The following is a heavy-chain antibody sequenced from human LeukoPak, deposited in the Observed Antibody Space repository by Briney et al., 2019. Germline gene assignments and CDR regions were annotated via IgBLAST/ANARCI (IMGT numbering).Heavy chain of an antibody. CDR3: ASRYSSSWYDFFYMDV. CDR2: ISDSGSA. CDR1: GGSIRSYY. J-gene: IGHJ6*03. Sequence: PSETLSLTCTVSGGSIRSYYWSWIRQPPGKGLEWIGYISDSGSANYNPSLESRVTISVDTSKNQFSLKLSSVTAADTAVYYCASRYSSSWYDFFYMDVWGKGTTVTVSS. V-gene: IGHV4-59*08. D-gene: IGHD6-13*01.